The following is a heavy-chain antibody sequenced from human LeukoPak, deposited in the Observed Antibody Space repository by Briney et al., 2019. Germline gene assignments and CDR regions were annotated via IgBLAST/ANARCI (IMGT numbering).Heavy chain of an antibody. Sequence: GESLKISCKGSGYSFNTDWIGWVRQITGKGLEWMGIIYPGDSDTRYSPSFQGQVTISADKSISTAYLQWSSLKASDTAMYYCARLGFQKGSRAPIDYWGQGTLVTVSS. CDR2: IYPGDSDT. V-gene: IGHV5-51*01. D-gene: IGHD6-13*01. CDR1: GYSFNTDW. CDR3: ARLGFQKGSRAPIDY. J-gene: IGHJ4*02.